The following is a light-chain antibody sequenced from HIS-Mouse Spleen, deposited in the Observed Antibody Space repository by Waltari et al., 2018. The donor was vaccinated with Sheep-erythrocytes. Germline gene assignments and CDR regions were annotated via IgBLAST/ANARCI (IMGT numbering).Light chain of an antibody. Sequence: QSALTQPPSVSGPPAQSVPISCTGTTRDVGVYNFVSWYQQHPGKAPKLMIYDVSKRPSGVPDRFSGSKSGNTASLTISGLQAEDEADYYCCSYAGSYNHVFATGTKVTVL. CDR1: TRDVGVYNF. V-gene: IGLV2-11*01. CDR2: DVS. CDR3: CSYAGSYNHV. J-gene: IGLJ1*01.